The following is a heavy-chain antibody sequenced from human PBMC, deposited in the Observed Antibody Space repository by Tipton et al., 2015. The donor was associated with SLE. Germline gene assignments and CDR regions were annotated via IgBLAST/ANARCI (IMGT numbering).Heavy chain of an antibody. CDR3: ARVSGWLQFSWFDP. V-gene: IGHV4-34*01. J-gene: IGHJ5*02. CDR2: INHSGST. Sequence: TLSLTCAVYGGSFSGYYWSWIRQPPGKGLGWIGEINHSGSTNYNPSLKSRVTISVDTSKNQFSLKLSSVTAADTAVYYCARVSGWLQFSWFDPWGQGTLVTVSS. D-gene: IGHD5-24*01. CDR1: GGSFSGYY.